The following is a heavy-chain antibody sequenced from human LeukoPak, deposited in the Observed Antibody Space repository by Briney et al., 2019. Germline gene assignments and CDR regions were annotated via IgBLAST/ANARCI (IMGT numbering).Heavy chain of an antibody. Sequence: PGGSLRLSCAASGFTFSSYSMNWVRQAPGKGLEWVSSISSSSSYIYYADSVKGRFTISRDNAKNSLYLRMNSLRAEDTAVYYCARDSAYNWNDGYFDYWGQGTLVTVSS. D-gene: IGHD1-1*01. V-gene: IGHV3-21*01. CDR2: ISSSSSYI. J-gene: IGHJ4*02. CDR3: ARDSAYNWNDGYFDY. CDR1: GFTFSSYS.